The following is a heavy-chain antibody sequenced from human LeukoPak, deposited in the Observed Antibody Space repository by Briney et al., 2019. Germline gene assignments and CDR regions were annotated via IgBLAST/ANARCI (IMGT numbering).Heavy chain of an antibody. CDR2: ISAGGFTT. J-gene: IGHJ4*02. CDR1: AFTFSSSYV. D-gene: IGHD6-6*01. V-gene: IGHV3-23*01. CDR3: ASRYGSSYY. Sequence: TGGSLRLSCAASAFTFSSSYVMTWVRQAPGKGLEWVSTISAGGFTTSYADSVKGRFTISRDISKSTLYLQVNSLRVEDTAVYYCASRYGSSYYWGQGTLVTVSS.